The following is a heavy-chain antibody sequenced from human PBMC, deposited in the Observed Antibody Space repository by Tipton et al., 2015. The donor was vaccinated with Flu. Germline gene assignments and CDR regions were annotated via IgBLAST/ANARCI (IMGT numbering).Heavy chain of an antibody. CDR1: GGSISTYY. CDR2: IYTSGST. CDR3: ARDGFITMIVVVTPGAFDI. Sequence: TLSLTCTVSGGSISTYYWSWIRQPAGKGLEWIGRIYTSGSTNYNPSLKSRVTMSVDTSKNQFSLRLSSVTAADTAVYYCARDGFITMIVVVTPGAFDIWGQGTMVTVSS. D-gene: IGHD3-22*01. J-gene: IGHJ3*02. V-gene: IGHV4-4*07.